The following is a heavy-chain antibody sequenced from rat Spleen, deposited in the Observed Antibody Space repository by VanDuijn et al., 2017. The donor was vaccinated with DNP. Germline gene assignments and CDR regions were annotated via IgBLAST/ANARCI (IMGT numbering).Heavy chain of an antibody. D-gene: IGHD1-2*01. V-gene: IGHV5-31*01. J-gene: IGHJ2*01. CDR3: ASWAPIAPISTSNY. CDR2: ITSSGGSI. Sequence: EVQLVESGGDLVQPGRSLKLSCVASGFTFNNYWMTWIRQVPGKGLEWVASITSSGGSIYYPDSVKGRFTISRNNAEKTVHLQMNSLRSEDTATYYCASWAPIAPISTSNYWGQGVMVTVSS. CDR1: GFTFNNYW.